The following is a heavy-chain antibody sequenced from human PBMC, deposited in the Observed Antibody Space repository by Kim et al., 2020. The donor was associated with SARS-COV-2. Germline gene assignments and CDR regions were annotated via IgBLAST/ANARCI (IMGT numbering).Heavy chain of an antibody. Sequence: ASVKVSCKASGYTFSSYVMHWVRQAPGQGLEWMGGINAGNGNTEYSQNFQGRINITGDTPASTAYMELRSLRSEDTAVYYCVRDRASGAVPKDAFDMWGQGTMVTVSS. D-gene: IGHD3-3*01. CDR1: GYTFSSYV. V-gene: IGHV1-3*01. CDR3: VRDRASGAVPKDAFDM. CDR2: INAGNGNT. J-gene: IGHJ3*02.